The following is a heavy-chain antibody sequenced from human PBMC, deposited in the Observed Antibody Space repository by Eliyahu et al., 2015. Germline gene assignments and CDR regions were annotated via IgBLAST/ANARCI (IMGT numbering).Heavy chain of an antibody. CDR1: GYTFSNYA. CDR3: AREMVVVPAGGSGRHGMDV. D-gene: IGHD2-2*01. CDR2: INSVYGXT. V-gene: IGHV1-3*01. J-gene: IGHJ6*02. Sequence: QVQLVQSGAEVKKPGASVKVSCKASGYTFSNYAIHWVRQAPGQRLEWMGWINSVYGXTKYSQKFQDRVTITSDTSARTAYMELSSLRFEDTAVFYCAREMVVVPAGGSGRHGMDVWGQGTTVTVS.